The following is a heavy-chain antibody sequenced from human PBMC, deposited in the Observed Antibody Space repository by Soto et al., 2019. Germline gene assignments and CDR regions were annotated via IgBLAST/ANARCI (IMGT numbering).Heavy chain of an antibody. J-gene: IGHJ6*02. CDR1: GGSFTRYA. CDR3: ARVGRTYREYDYYYYSLDV. Sequence: QVQLVQSGAEVKKAGSSVRVSCKASGGSFTRYAVSWVRQAPGQGLEWMGGIIPISGTAHYAQKFQDSVKITADESTRTMYMALSSLRLDDKAVYYSARVGRTYREYDYYYYSLDVWCQGTTVTVSS. V-gene: IGHV1-69*12. CDR2: IIPISGTA. D-gene: IGHD3-22*01.